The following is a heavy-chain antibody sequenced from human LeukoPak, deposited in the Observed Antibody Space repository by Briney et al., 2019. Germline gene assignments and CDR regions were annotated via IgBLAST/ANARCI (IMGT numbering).Heavy chain of an antibody. V-gene: IGHV3-74*01. CDR3: ARGTYRIGEAGTNWFDP. CDR2: INGDGSIT. Sequence: GGSLRLSCAASGFTFSSYWMHWVRQAPGKGLLWVSRINGDGSITSTADSVKGRFTISRDNAKNSLYVQMNSLRAEDTAVYYCARGTYRIGEAGTNWFDPWGQGTLVTVSS. J-gene: IGHJ5*02. D-gene: IGHD6-13*01. CDR1: GFTFSSYW.